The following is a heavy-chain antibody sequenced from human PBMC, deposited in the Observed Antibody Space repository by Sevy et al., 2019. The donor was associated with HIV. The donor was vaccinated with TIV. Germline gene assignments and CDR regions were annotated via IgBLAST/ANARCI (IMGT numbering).Heavy chain of an antibody. CDR2: ISRSGGRT. J-gene: IGHJ3*02. CDR1: GFTFSSYG. D-gene: IGHD3-10*01. V-gene: IGHV3-23*01. Sequence: GGSLRLSCAASGFTFSSYGMSWVRQAPGKGLEWVSAISRSGGRTYYADSVKGRFTISRDNSKNTLYLQMNSVGAEDRGGCYGKKTGLRPNEDGSYYEGLRDFHIWGQGTMVTVSS. CDR3: KKTGLRPNEDGSYYEGLRDFHI.